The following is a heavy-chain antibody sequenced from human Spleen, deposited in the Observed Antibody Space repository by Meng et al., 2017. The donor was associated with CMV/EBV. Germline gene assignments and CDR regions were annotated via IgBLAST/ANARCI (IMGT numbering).Heavy chain of an antibody. CDR1: GYGFTEFY. Sequence: ASVKVSCKASGYGFTEFYIHWVRQARGQGLEWMGWINPNTGATNFAQNFQGRVTMTSDTSITTVYMELSRLRSDDTAVYYCARDGVAHDAFDIWGQGTMVTVSS. D-gene: IGHD3-3*01. CDR2: INPNTGAT. J-gene: IGHJ3*02. CDR3: ARDGVAHDAFDI. V-gene: IGHV1-2*02.